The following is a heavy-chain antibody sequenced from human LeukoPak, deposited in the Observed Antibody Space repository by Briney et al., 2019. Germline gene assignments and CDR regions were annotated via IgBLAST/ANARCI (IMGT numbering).Heavy chain of an antibody. D-gene: IGHD5-24*01. V-gene: IGHV1-24*01. CDR2: FDPEDGET. CDR1: GYTLTELS. Sequence: GASVKVSCKGSGYTLTELSMHWVRQAPGKGLEWMGGFDPEDGETIYAQKFLGRVTMTEDTSTDTAYMELSSLRSEDTAVYYCATPGGYWDGYNPRGYFDYWGQGTLVTVSS. CDR3: ATPGGYWDGYNPRGYFDY. J-gene: IGHJ4*02.